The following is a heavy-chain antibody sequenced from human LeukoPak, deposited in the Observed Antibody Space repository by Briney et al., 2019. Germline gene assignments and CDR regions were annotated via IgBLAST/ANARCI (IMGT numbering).Heavy chain of an antibody. J-gene: IGHJ4*02. V-gene: IGHV4-59*08. CDR3: ARRIGPVED. D-gene: IGHD3/OR15-3a*01. CDR1: GGSIRSYY. CDR2: IYYSGST. Sequence: RSETLSLICTVSGGSIRSYYWSWIRQPPGKGLEGIGYIYYSGSTNYNPSLKSRVTISVDTSKNQFSLRLSSVTAADTAVYYCARRIGPVEDWGQGTLVTVSS.